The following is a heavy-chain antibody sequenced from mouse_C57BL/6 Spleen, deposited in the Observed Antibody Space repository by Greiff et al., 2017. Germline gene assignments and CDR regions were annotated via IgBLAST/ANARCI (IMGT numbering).Heavy chain of an antibody. Sequence: QVQLKQSGAELVRPGSSVKLSCKASGYTFTSYWMHWVKQRPIQGLEWIGNIDPSDSETHYNQKFKDKATLTVDKSSSTAYMQLSSLTSEDSAVYYCARGTTVVATDYFDYWGQGTTLTVSS. CDR1: GYTFTSYW. CDR2: IDPSDSET. V-gene: IGHV1-52*01. J-gene: IGHJ2*01. D-gene: IGHD1-1*01. CDR3: ARGTTVVATDYFDY.